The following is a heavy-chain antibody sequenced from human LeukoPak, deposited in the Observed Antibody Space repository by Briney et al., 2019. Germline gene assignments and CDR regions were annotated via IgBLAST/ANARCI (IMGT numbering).Heavy chain of an antibody. D-gene: IGHD2-2*01. J-gene: IGHJ6*03. CDR2: IKQDGSEK. Sequence: GGSLRLSCAASGFTFSSYAMSWVRQAPGKGLEWVANIKQDGSEKYYVDSVKGRFTISRDNAKNSLYLQMNSLRAEDTAVYYCARDGIVVVPAAGEYMDVWGKGTTVTVSS. V-gene: IGHV3-7*01. CDR1: GFTFSSYA. CDR3: ARDGIVVVPAAGEYMDV.